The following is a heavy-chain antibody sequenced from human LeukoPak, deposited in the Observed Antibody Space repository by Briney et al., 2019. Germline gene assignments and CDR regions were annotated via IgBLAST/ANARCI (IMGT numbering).Heavy chain of an antibody. CDR2: IYYSGST. Sequence: PSETLSLTCTVSGGSISSYYWSWIRQPPGKGLEWIGYIYYSGSTNYNPSLKSRVTISVDTSKNQFSLKLSSVTAADTAVYYCPRGGNYYGSGSYDYWGQGTLVTVSS. CDR3: PRGGNYYGSGSYDY. V-gene: IGHV4-59*01. J-gene: IGHJ4*02. CDR1: GGSISSYY. D-gene: IGHD3-10*01.